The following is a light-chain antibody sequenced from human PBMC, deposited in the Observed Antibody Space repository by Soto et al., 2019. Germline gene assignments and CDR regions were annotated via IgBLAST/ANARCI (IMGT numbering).Light chain of an antibody. CDR3: SSSAGIYHYLV. V-gene: IGLV1-44*01. Sequence: QSVLTQPPSVSATPGQRVVISCSGSSSNIGSNTVNWYQQFPGTAPQLLFFRNSQRPSGVPDRFSGSKSGYTASLTVSGLQTEDEAFYYCSSSAGIYHYLVFGGGTKLTVL. CDR1: SSNIGSNT. J-gene: IGLJ3*02. CDR2: RNS.